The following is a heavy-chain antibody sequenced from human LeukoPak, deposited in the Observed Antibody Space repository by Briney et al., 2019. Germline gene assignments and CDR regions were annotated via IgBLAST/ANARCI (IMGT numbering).Heavy chain of an antibody. Sequence: GGSLRLSCAAPGFTFSSYSMNWVRQAPGKGLEWVSSISSSSSYIYYADSVKGRFTISRDNAKNSLYLQMNSLRAEDTAVYYCSKKGQNEDYGKPDWGQGTLVTVSS. CDR1: GFTFSSYS. V-gene: IGHV3-21*04. J-gene: IGHJ4*02. D-gene: IGHD4-17*01. CDR2: ISSSSSYI. CDR3: SKKGQNEDYGKPD.